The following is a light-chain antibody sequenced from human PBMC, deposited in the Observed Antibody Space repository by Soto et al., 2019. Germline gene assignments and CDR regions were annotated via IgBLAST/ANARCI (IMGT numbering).Light chain of an antibody. CDR2: LGS. Sequence: DIVMTQSPLSLPVTPGEPASISCRSSQSLLHSNGYKYLDWYLQKPGQSPQLLIYLGSLRASGVPDRFSGSGSGTDFTLKISRVEAEDVGVYFCMQATQFPLTFGGGTKV. J-gene: IGKJ4*01. CDR1: QSLLHSNGYKY. CDR3: MQATQFPLT. V-gene: IGKV2-28*01.